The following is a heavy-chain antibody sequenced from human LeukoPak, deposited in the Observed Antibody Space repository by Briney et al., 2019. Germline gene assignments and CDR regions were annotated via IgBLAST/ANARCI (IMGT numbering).Heavy chain of an antibody. V-gene: IGHV4-61*08. CDR3: ARDWMGGYYFDY. D-gene: IGHD3-16*01. CDR1: GGSISSGDYY. J-gene: IGHJ4*02. Sequence: SETLSLTCTVSGGSISSGDYYWSWIRQPPGKGLEWIGYIYYSGSTNYNPSLKSRVTISVDTSKNQFSLKLSSVTAADTAVYYCARDWMGGYYFDYWGQGTLVTVSS. CDR2: IYYSGST.